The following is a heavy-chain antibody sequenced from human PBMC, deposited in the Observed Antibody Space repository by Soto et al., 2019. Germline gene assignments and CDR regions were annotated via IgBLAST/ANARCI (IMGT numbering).Heavy chain of an antibody. CDR1: GGTFSSYA. V-gene: IGHV1-69*06. Sequence: KVSFKASGGTFSSYAISWVRQAPGQGLEWMGGINPIFGTPHYAQKYQGRVTITADTFTNTAYMELTRLTSDDTAVYFCAREGRHFDYWGQGTLVTVSS. CDR2: INPIFGTP. CDR3: AREGRHFDY. J-gene: IGHJ4*02.